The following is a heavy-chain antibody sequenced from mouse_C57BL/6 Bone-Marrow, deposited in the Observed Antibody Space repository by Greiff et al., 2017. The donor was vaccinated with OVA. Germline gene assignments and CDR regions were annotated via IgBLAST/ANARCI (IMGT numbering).Heavy chain of an antibody. V-gene: IGHV3-6*01. CDR1: GYSITSGYY. Sequence: ESGPGLVKPSQSLSLTCSVTGYSITSGYYWNWIRQFPGNKLEWMGYISYDGSNNYNPSLKNRISITRDTAKNQFCLKLNSVTTEDTATYYCARVYGNYGGYAMDYWGQGTSVTVSS. CDR3: ARVYGNYGGYAMDY. D-gene: IGHD2-10*02. CDR2: ISYDGSN. J-gene: IGHJ4*01.